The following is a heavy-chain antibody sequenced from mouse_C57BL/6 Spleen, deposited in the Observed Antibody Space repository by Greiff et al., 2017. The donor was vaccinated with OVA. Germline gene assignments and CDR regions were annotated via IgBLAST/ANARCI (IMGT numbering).Heavy chain of an antibody. CDR2: ISSGSSTI. V-gene: IGHV5-17*01. Sequence: DVHLVESGGGLVKPGGSLKLSCAASGFTFSDYGMHWVRQAPEKGLEWVAYISSGSSTIYYADTVKGRFTISRDNAKNTVFLQMTSLRSEDTAMYYCARHYGYDGIDVWGTGTTVTVSS. CDR3: ARHYGYDGIDV. J-gene: IGHJ1*03. CDR1: GFTFSDYG. D-gene: IGHD2-2*01.